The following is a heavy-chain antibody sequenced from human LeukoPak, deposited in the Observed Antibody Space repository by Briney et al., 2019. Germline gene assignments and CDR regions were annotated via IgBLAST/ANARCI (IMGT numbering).Heavy chain of an antibody. V-gene: IGHV4-4*07. J-gene: IGHJ3*02. D-gene: IGHD6-13*01. Sequence: PSETLSLTCTVSGGSISSYYWSWIRQPAGKGPEWIGRIYTSGSTNYNPSLKSRVTMSVDTSKNQFSLKLSSVTAADTAVYYCARDGSSWSHDAFDIWGQGTMVTVSS. CDR3: ARDGSSWSHDAFDI. CDR2: IYTSGST. CDR1: GGSISSYY.